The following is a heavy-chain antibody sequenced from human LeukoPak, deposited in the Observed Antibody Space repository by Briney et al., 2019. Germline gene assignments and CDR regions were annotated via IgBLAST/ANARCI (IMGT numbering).Heavy chain of an antibody. J-gene: IGHJ4*02. D-gene: IGHD7-27*01. CDR3: ARDRTNWESLDY. CDR1: GGSISSYY. CDR2: IYYSGST. Sequence: SETLSLTCTVSGGSISSYYWGWIRQPPGKGLEWIGSIYYSGSTYYNPSLKSRVTISVDTSKNQFSLKLSSVTAADTAVYYCARDRTNWESLDYWGQGTLVTVSS. V-gene: IGHV4-39*02.